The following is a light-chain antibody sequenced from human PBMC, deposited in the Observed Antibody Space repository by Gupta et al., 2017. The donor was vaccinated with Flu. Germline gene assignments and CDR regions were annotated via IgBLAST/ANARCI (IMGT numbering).Light chain of an antibody. J-gene: IGKJ4*01. CDR3: QQLNSSPLT. Sequence: PSFLSASVGDIVTITCRASHDSSNYFAWYPQTPGKAPRLLLYDASTLQTGVPYRFSGSGSGTKFTLTISSLQPEDFATYYCQQLNSSPLTFGGGTTVDI. CDR1: HDSSNY. CDR2: DAS. V-gene: IGKV1-9*01.